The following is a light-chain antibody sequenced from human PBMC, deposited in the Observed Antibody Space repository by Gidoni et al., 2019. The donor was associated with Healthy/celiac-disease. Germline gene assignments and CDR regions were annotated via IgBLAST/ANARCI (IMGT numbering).Light chain of an antibody. J-gene: IGKJ2*01. Sequence: DIQMTKSPSSLSASVGDRVTITCRASQSMSNFLNWYQQRPGKAPKVLIYGASNLQSGVPSRFSGSGSGTDFTLTISSLQPEDSATYYCQQSYSTPYTFGQGTKVAVK. CDR1: QSMSNF. V-gene: IGKV1-39*01. CDR3: QQSYSTPYT. CDR2: GAS.